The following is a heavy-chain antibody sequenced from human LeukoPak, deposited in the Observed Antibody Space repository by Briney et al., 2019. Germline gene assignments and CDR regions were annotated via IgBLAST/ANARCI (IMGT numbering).Heavy chain of an antibody. J-gene: IGHJ4*02. V-gene: IGHV3-66*02. CDR1: GFTVSSNY. CDR2: IFTGGNT. CDR3: ARGRESTNYYID. Sequence: GGSLILCCAASGFTVSSNYMSWVRQAPGKGLGWVSVIFTGGNTYYADSVKGRFTISRDNSKNTLYLQMNGLRAEDTAVYYCARGRESTNYYIDWGQGTLVTVSS. D-gene: IGHD2-2*02.